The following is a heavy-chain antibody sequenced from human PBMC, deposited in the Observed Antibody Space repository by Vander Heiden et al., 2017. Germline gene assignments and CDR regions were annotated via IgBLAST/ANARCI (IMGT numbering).Heavy chain of an antibody. D-gene: IGHD6-13*01. V-gene: IGHV1-18*01. Sequence: QPQLVQSGAEVKKPGASVKVSCETSGYAFETYGISWVRQAPGQGPEWMGWISGYNANTKYAQKFQGRVTLWTDTSTSTAYMELKSLRSDDTVFYYCARDSSSWRGAHWLAPWGQGTMVTVSS. CDR2: ISGYNANT. J-gene: IGHJ5*02. CDR3: ARDSSSWRGAHWLAP. CDR1: GYAFETYG.